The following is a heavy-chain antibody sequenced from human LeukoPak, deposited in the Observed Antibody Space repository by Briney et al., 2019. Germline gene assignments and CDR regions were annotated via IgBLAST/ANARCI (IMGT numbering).Heavy chain of an antibody. CDR3: ARKTGYDFWSGYFQLQRLYYYYYYMDV. D-gene: IGHD3-3*01. V-gene: IGHV4-39*01. Sequence: PSETLSLTCTVSGGSISSSSYYWGWIRQPPGKGLEWIGSIYYSGSTYYNPSLKSRVTISVDTSKNQFSLKLSSVTAADTAVYYCARKTGYDFWSGYFQLQRLYYYYYYMDVWGKGTTVTVSS. CDR1: GGSISSSSYY. J-gene: IGHJ6*03. CDR2: IYYSGST.